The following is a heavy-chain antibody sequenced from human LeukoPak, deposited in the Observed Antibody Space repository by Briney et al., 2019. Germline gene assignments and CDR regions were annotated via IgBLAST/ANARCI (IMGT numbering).Heavy chain of an antibody. J-gene: IGHJ4*02. V-gene: IGHV4-31*03. D-gene: IGHD3-22*01. CDR3: ARGQTYYYDTGGYYYLGGFDY. CDR1: GGSISSGGYY. CDR2: IYYSGST. Sequence: SETLSLTCTVSGGSISSGGYYWSWIRQHPGKGLEWIGYIYYSGSTYYNPSLKSRVTISVDTSKNQFSLKLSSVTAADTAVYYCARGQTYYYDTGGYYYLGGFDYWGQGTLVTVSS.